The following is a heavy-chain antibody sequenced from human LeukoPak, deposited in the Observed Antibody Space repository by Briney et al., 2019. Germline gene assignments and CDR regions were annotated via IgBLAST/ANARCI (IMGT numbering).Heavy chain of an antibody. Sequence: PSETLSLTCAVYGGSFSGYYWSWIRQPPGKGLEWIGEINHSGSTNYNPSLKSRVTISVDTSKNQFSLKLSSVTAADTAVYYCARGPYYDFWSGYSRYFDLWGRGTLVTVPS. J-gene: IGHJ2*01. CDR3: ARGPYYDFWSGYSRYFDL. CDR2: INHSGST. D-gene: IGHD3-3*01. V-gene: IGHV4-34*01. CDR1: GGSFSGYY.